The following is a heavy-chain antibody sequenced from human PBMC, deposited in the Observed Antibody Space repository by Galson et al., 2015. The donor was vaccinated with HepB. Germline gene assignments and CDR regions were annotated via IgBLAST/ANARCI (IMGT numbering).Heavy chain of an antibody. CDR1: GFSLRNARMG. CDR2: IFSNDEK. V-gene: IGHV2-26*01. Sequence: PALVKPTQTLTLTCTVSGFSLRNARMGVSWIRQPPGKALEWLAHIFSNDEKSYSTSLKSRLTISKDTSKSQVVLTMTNMDPVDTATYYCARIQVDGNFYYYMDVWGKGTTVTVSS. D-gene: IGHD6-19*01. J-gene: IGHJ6*03. CDR3: ARIQVDGNFYYYMDV.